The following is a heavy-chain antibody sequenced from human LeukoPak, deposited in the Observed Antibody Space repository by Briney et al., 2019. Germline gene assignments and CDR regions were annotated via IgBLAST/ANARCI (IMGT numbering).Heavy chain of an antibody. V-gene: IGHV3-66*01. J-gene: IGHJ5*02. Sequence: GGSLRLSCAASGFTFSSYAMSWVRQAPGEGLEWVSVIYSGGSTYYADSVKGRFTISRDNSKNTLYLQMNSLRAEDTAVYYCARDDPTPGYYYGSGPTNWFDPWGQGTLVTVSS. CDR2: IYSGGST. CDR1: GFTFSSYA. D-gene: IGHD3-10*01. CDR3: ARDDPTPGYYYGSGPTNWFDP.